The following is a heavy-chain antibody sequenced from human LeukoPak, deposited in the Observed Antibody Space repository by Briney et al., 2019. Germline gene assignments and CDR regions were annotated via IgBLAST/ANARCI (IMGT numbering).Heavy chain of an antibody. CDR1: GFTFSSYG. V-gene: IGHV3-30*02. Sequence: GGSLRLSCAASGFTFSSYGMHWVRQAPGKGLEWVAFIRYDGSNKYYADSVKGRFTISRDNSKNTLYLQMNSLRAEDTAVYYCAKTLHYDPNSQGHDAFDIWGQGTMVTVSS. CDR2: IRYDGSNK. D-gene: IGHD3-3*01. J-gene: IGHJ3*02. CDR3: AKTLHYDPNSQGHDAFDI.